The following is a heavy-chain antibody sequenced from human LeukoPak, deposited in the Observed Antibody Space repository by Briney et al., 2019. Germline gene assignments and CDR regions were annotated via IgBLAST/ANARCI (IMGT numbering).Heavy chain of an antibody. J-gene: IGHJ4*02. D-gene: IGHD3-3*01. CDR1: GYTFTGYY. Sequence: ASVKVSCKASGYTFTGYYMHWVRQAPGQGLEWMGWINPNSGGTNYAQKFQGRVTMTRDTSISTAYMELSRLRSDDTAVYYCARVLEWLYHLDYWGQGTLVTVSS. CDR2: INPNSGGT. CDR3: ARVLEWLYHLDY. V-gene: IGHV1-2*02.